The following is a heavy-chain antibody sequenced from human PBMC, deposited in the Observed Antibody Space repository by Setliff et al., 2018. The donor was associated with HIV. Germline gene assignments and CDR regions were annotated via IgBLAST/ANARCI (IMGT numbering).Heavy chain of an antibody. CDR2: INHNGYT. CDR1: GGSFSGYY. V-gene: IGHV4-34*01. J-gene: IGHJ6*02. Sequence: SETLSLTCAVYGGSFSGYYWTWVRQPPGKGLEWIGEINHNGYTKFNPSLKSRLTISVDTSKNQFSLKLSSVTAADTAVYYCARVTMVRGGNPYYYYGMDVWGQGTTVTVSS. D-gene: IGHD3-10*01. CDR3: ARVTMVRGGNPYYYYGMDV.